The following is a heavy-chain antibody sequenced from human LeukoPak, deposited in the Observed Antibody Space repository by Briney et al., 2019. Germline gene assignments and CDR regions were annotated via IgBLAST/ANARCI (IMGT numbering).Heavy chain of an antibody. CDR2: ISGSGGST. V-gene: IGHV3-23*01. CDR3: ATTPDYDFWSGPIG. D-gene: IGHD3-3*01. J-gene: IGHJ4*02. CDR1: GFTFSSYA. Sequence: GGSLRLSCAASGFTFSSYAMSWVRQAPGKGREWVSAISGSGGSTYYADSVKGRFTISRDNSKNTLYLQMNSLRAEDTAVYYCATTPDYDFWSGPIGWGQGTLVTVSS.